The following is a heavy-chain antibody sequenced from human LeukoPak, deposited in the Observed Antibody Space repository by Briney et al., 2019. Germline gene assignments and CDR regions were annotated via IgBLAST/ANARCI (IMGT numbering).Heavy chain of an antibody. J-gene: IGHJ4*02. Sequence: GGSLRLSCAASGFSFSSYDMHWVRQAPGKGLEWVAAISYGGSTKYYADSVKGRFTISRDNSKITLYLQINSLRAEDTAVYHCARGRDTSGYSALFYWGQGTLVTVSS. CDR3: ARGRDTSGYSALFY. D-gene: IGHD3-22*01. V-gene: IGHV3-30-3*01. CDR1: GFSFSSYD. CDR2: ISYGGSTK.